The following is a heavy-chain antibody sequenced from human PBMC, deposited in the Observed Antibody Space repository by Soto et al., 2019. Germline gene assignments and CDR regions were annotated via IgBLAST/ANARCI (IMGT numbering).Heavy chain of an antibody. J-gene: IGHJ5*02. D-gene: IGHD3-16*01. CDR1: GFTFDDYT. CDR2: ISWDGGST. Sequence: PVGSLRLSCAASGFTFDDYTMHWVRQAPGKGLEWVSLISWDGGSTYYADSVKGRFTISRDNSKNSLYLQMNSLRTEDTALHYCAKDEGGSDNWFDPWGQGTLVTVSS. CDR3: AKDEGGSDNWFDP. V-gene: IGHV3-43*01.